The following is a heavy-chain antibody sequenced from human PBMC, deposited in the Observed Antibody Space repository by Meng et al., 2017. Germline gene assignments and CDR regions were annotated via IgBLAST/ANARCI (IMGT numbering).Heavy chain of an antibody. Sequence: QVQMQPSAPGMVKPSQTLSPTCAISGDSVSSNSAAWNWIRQSLSGGLEWLGRTYYRSRWYNGFAVSVKSRIIISPDTFESHFSLQLNSVTPEDTAVYDCASGSAMFQTWGQGTLVTVSS. CDR2: TYYRSRWYN. CDR1: GDSVSSNSAA. D-gene: IGHD3-10*02. J-gene: IGHJ4*02. V-gene: IGHV6-1*01. CDR3: ASGSAMFQT.